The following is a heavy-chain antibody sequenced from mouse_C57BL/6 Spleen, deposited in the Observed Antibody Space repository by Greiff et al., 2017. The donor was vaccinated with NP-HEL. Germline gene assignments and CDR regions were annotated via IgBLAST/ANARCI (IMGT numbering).Heavy chain of an antibody. Sequence: EVQGVESGGGLVKPGGSLKLSCAASGFTFSSYAMSWVRQTPEKRLEWVATISDGGSYTYYPDNVKGRFAISRDNAKNNLYLQMSHLKSEDTAMYYCARPDYYGSSPFDYWGQGTTLTVSS. J-gene: IGHJ2*01. CDR2: ISDGGSYT. V-gene: IGHV5-4*01. D-gene: IGHD1-1*01. CDR3: ARPDYYGSSPFDY. CDR1: GFTFSSYA.